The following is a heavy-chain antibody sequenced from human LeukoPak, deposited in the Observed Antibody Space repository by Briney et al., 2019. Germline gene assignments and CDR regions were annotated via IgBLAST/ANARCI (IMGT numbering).Heavy chain of an antibody. CDR3: AKSGGSGSYYNAPYYYYMDV. V-gene: IGHV3-23*01. CDR1: GFTFSSYA. CDR2: ISGSGGST. D-gene: IGHD3-10*01. J-gene: IGHJ6*03. Sequence: GGSLRLSCAASGFTFSSYAMSWVRQAPGKGLEWVSAISGSGGSTYYADSVKGRFTISRDNSKNTLYLQMNSLRAEDTAVYYCAKSGGSGSYYNAPYYYYMDVWGKGTTVTISS.